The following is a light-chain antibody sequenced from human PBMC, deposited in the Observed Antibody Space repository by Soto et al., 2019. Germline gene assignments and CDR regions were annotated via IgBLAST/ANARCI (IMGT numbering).Light chain of an antibody. J-gene: IGLJ3*02. CDR3: AAWDDSLNGWV. V-gene: IGLV1-44*01. CDR1: RSNIGSNT. CDR2: SNN. Sequence: QSVLTQPPSASGTPGQRVTNSCSGSRSNIGSNTVNWYQQLPGTAPKLLIYSNNQRPSGVPDRFSGSKSGTSASLAISGLQSEDEADYYCAAWDDSLNGWVFGGGTKLTVL.